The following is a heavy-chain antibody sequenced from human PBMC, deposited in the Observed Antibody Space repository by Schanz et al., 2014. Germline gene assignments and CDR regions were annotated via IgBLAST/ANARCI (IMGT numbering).Heavy chain of an antibody. Sequence: EVQLVESGGGLVQPGGSLRLSCAASGFTFSSYSMNWVRQAPGKGLEWVSYVSRSTPDIYYADSVKGRFTISRDNSKNSLYLQMNSLRAEDTAVYYCARIGGSVCDYWAQGTLVTVSS. CDR1: GFTFSSYS. V-gene: IGHV3-48*04. J-gene: IGHJ4*02. CDR3: ARIGGSVCDY. CDR2: VSRSTPDI. D-gene: IGHD3-10*01.